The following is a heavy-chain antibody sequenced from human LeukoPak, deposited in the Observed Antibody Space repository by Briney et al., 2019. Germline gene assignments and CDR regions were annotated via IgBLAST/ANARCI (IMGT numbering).Heavy chain of an antibody. CDR3: ARGPDYDILADYFDY. V-gene: IGHV3-30*04. Sequence: GGSLRLSCAASGFTFSNYALHWVRQAPGKGLEWVAVTSYDGSNKFYADSVRGRFTISRDNSKNTLFLQMNSLRPEDTAVYYCARGPDYDILADYFDYWGQGTLVTVSS. D-gene: IGHD3-9*01. CDR2: TSYDGSNK. J-gene: IGHJ4*02. CDR1: GFTFSNYA.